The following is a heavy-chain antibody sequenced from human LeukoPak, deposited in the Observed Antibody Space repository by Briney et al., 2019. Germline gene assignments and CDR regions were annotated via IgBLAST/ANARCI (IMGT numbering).Heavy chain of an antibody. CDR2: IKTDGSEK. CDR3: ARDLGATGTFDI. J-gene: IGHJ3*02. D-gene: IGHD5-12*01. V-gene: IGHV3-7*01. CDR1: GFTFSNYW. Sequence: GGSLRLSCEGSGFTFSNYWMGWVRQAPGKGLQWVANIKTDGSEKYYVDSVKGRFTISRDNAKNSLYLQMNSLRAEDTAVYYCARDLGATGTFDIWGQGTMVTVSS.